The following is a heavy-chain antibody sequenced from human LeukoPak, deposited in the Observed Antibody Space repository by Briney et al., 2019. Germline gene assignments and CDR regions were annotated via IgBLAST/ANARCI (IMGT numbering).Heavy chain of an antibody. V-gene: IGHV3-23*01. CDR3: AKDRVYYFDSSGYSCDY. J-gene: IGHJ4*02. Sequence: GGSLRLSCAASEFTFSNYAMNWVRQAPGKGLEWVSGISGGGGTTYYADSVKGRFTISRDNSKNTLYLQMHSLRAEDTAVYYCAKDRVYYFDSSGYSCDYWGQGSLVTVSS. CDR1: EFTFSNYA. D-gene: IGHD3-22*01. CDR2: ISGGGGTT.